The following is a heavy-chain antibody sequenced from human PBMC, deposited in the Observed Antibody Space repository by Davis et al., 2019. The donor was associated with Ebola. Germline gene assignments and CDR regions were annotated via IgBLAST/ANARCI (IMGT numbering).Heavy chain of an antibody. CDR2: INPSGGST. J-gene: IGHJ4*02. CDR1: GYTFTSYY. D-gene: IGHD2-15*01. CDR3: ATDLGYRAANDY. V-gene: IGHV1-46*01. Sequence: ASVKVSCKASGYTFTSYYMHWVRQAPGQGLEWMGIINPSGGSTSYAQKFQGRVTMTEDTSTDTAYMELSSLRSEDTAVYYCATDLGYRAANDYWGQGTLVTVSS.